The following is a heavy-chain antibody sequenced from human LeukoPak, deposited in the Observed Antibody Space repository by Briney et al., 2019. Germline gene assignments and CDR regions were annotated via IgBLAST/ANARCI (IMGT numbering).Heavy chain of an antibody. D-gene: IGHD3-22*01. CDR2: ISPYNGNT. CDR1: GYTFSTCG. V-gene: IGHV1-18*01. J-gene: IGHJ4*02. CDR3: ARARADSTGYYGDDY. Sequence: ASVKVSCKASGYTFSTCGVSWVRQAPGQGLEWMGWISPYNGNTNYAQKLQGRVTMTTDTSTSTAYMELRSLRSGDTAIYYCARARADSTGYYGDDYWGQGTLVTVSS.